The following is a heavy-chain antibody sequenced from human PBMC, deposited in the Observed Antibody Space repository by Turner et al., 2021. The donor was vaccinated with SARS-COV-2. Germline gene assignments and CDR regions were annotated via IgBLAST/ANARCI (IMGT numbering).Heavy chain of an antibody. CDR1: GFTFSSYP. D-gene: IGHD4-4*01. J-gene: IGHJ4*02. Sequence: HVQLLESGGDVFPPGRSLRLSCTASGFTFSSYPMHWVRQAPGKGLEWVAVISYAGDNTKYADSVKGRFTVSRDTSKSTLFLQINSLKSEDTAVYYCAKQQGLYSNPMYYFDYWGQGTLVTVSS. CDR2: ISYAGDNT. CDR3: AKQQGLYSNPMYYFDY. V-gene: IGHV3-30*18.